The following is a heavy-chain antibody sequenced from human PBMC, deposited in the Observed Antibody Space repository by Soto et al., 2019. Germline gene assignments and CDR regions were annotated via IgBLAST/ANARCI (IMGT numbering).Heavy chain of an antibody. D-gene: IGHD3-3*01. Sequence: GGSLRLSCAASGFTFSSYGMHWVRQAPGKGLEWVAVIWYDGSNKYYADSVKGRFTISRDNSKNTLYLQMNSLRAEDTAVYYCARDYDFWSGYYTDKPGFDYWGQGTLVTVSS. V-gene: IGHV3-33*01. CDR3: ARDYDFWSGYYTDKPGFDY. CDR2: IWYDGSNK. J-gene: IGHJ4*02. CDR1: GFTFSSYG.